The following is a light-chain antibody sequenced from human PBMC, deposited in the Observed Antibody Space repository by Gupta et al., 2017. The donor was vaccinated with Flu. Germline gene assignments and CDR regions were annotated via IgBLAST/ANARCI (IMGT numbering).Light chain of an antibody. CDR3: QQSYSTA. CDR2: AAS. CDR1: QGISSY. Sequence: DIQMTQSPSSLSASVGDRVTITCQTSQGISSYLNWYQQKPGKAPKLLITAASHLQSGVPSRCSGSGSGTDFTLTISSLQPEDFATYYCQQSYSTAFGPGTTVD. V-gene: IGKV1-39*01. J-gene: IGKJ3*01.